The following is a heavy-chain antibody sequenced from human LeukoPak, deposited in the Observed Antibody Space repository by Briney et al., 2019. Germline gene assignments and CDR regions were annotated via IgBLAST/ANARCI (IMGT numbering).Heavy chain of an antibody. CDR2: IYPGDSDT. CDR3: ARHLGYTPSYYYYMDV. D-gene: IGHD6-13*01. V-gene: IGHV5-51*01. J-gene: IGHJ6*03. CDR1: GYSFTSYW. Sequence: GESLKISCKGSGYSFTSYWIGLVRQMPGKGLEWVGIIYPGDSDTRYSPSFQGQVTISADKSISTAYLQWSSLKASDTAMYYCARHLGYTPSYYYYMDVWGKGTTVTVSS.